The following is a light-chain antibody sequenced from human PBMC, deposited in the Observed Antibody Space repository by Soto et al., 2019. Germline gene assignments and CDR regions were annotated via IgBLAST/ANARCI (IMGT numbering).Light chain of an antibody. Sequence: QSALTQPASVSGSPGQSITIFCTGTSSDVGGYNYVSWYQQYPANAPKLMIYDVNNRPSVASNLFSGSKSGNAASLTISGLQADDDAYYYCSSYTTHNTRVFGGGTKLTVL. CDR3: SSYTTHNTRV. CDR1: SSDVGGYNY. CDR2: DVN. J-gene: IGLJ2*01. V-gene: IGLV2-14*01.